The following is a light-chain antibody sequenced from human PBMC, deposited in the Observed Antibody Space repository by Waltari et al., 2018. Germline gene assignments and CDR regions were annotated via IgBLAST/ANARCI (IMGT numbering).Light chain of an antibody. CDR2: GAS. J-gene: IGKJ3*01. CDR1: QSISSQ. V-gene: IGKV3-15*01. CDR3: QQYHESPPIT. Sequence: EIVMTQSPATLSVSPGERATLSCRASQSISSQLAWYQQKPGQAPRLLIYGASTRATGIPARFSGSWSGTEFTLTISSLQSEDFAVYFCQQYHESPPITFGPGTKVDIK.